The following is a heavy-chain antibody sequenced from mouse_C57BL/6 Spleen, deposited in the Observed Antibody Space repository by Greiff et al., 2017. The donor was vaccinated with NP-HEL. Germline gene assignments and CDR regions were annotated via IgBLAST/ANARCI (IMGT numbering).Heavy chain of an antibody. CDR3: ARDYYGGFAY. CDR1: GYTFTDYY. V-gene: IGHV1-26*01. D-gene: IGHD1-1*01. CDR2: INPNNGGT. J-gene: IGHJ3*01. Sequence: VQLQQSGPELVKPGASVKISCKASGYTFTDYYMNWVKQSHGKSLEWIGDINPNNGGTSYNQKFKGKATLTVEKSSSTAYMELRSLTSEDSAVYYCARDYYGGFAYWGQGTLVTVSA.